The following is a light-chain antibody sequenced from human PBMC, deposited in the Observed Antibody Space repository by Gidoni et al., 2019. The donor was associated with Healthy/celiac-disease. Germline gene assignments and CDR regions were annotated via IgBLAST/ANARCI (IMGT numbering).Light chain of an antibody. CDR1: QSLLHSNGYNY. CDR3: MQALPPFT. J-gene: IGKJ3*01. V-gene: IGKV2-28*01. Sequence: DIVMTQSPLSLPVTPGEPASISCRSSQSLLHSNGYNYLDWYLQKPGQSPQLLIYLGSNRASGVPDRFSGSGSGTDFTLKISRVEAEDVGVYYGMQALPPFTFGPGTKVDIK. CDR2: LGS.